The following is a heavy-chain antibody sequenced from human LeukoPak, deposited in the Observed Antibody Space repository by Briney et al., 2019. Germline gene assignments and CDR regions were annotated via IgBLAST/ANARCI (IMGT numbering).Heavy chain of an antibody. J-gene: IGHJ5*02. CDR2: IYYSGST. CDR3: ARGLTFRGTGWFDP. V-gene: IGHV4-61*05. D-gene: IGHD3-16*01. CDR1: GGSISSSNW. Sequence: PSETLSLTCAVSGGSISSSNWWSWIRQPPGKGLEWIGYIYYSGSTNYNPSLKSRVTISVDTSKNQFSLKLSSVTAADTAVYYCARGLTFRGTGWFDPWGQGTLVTVSS.